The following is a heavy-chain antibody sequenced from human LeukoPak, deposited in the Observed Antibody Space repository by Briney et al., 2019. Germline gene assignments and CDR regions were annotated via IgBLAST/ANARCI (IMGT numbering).Heavy chain of an antibody. D-gene: IGHD2-2*02. J-gene: IGHJ6*03. CDR1: GFSVSSNY. V-gene: IGHV3-53*01. CDR3: AKMGSCSSTSCYTGSYYYYYMDV. CDR2: MFASGST. Sequence: PGGSLRLSCTASGFSVSSNYMSWVRQAPGKGLEWVSVMFASGSTYYADSVKGRFTISRDNSKNTLYLQMNSLRAEDTAVYYCAKMGSCSSTSCYTGSYYYYYMDVWGKGTTVTVSS.